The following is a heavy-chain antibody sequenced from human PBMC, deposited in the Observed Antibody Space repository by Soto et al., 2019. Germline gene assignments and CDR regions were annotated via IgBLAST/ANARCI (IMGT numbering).Heavy chain of an antibody. D-gene: IGHD1-7*01. V-gene: IGHV3-74*01. CDR3: ARDRNYHSDY. J-gene: IGHJ4*02. CDR1: GFTFNIYW. Sequence: GGSLRLSCATSGFTFNIYWMHWVRQAPGKGLVWISRIKSDGSDTIYADSVKGRFTISRDNARNTSYLQMNSLRAEDTATYYCARDRNYHSDYWGQGTLVTVSS. CDR2: IKSDGSDT.